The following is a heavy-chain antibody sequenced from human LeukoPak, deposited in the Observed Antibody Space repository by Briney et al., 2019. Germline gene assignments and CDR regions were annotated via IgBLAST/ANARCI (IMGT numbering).Heavy chain of an antibody. CDR1: GFTFSSYA. J-gene: IGHJ4*02. CDR3: AKDPNGPIPPYYFDY. CDR2: ISGSGGST. Sequence: GGSLRLSCAASGFTFSSYAMIWVRQAPGKGLEWVSAISGSGGSTYYADSVKGRFTISRDNSKNTPYLQMNSLRAEDTAVYYCAKDPNGPIPPYYFDYWGQGTLVTVSS. V-gene: IGHV3-23*01.